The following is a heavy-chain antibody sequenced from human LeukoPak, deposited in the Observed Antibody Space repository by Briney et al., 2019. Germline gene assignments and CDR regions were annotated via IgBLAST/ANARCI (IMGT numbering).Heavy chain of an antibody. CDR1: GGSFSGYY. CDR3: ARDRFYYDFWSDYYPRDYYMDV. Sequence: SETLSLTCAVYGGSFSGYYWSWIRQPPGKGLEWIGEINHSGSTNYNPSLKSRVTISVDTSKNQFSLKLSSVTAADTVVYYCARDRFYYDFWSDYYPRDYYMDVWGKGTTVTVSS. V-gene: IGHV4-34*01. J-gene: IGHJ6*03. D-gene: IGHD3-3*01. CDR2: INHSGST.